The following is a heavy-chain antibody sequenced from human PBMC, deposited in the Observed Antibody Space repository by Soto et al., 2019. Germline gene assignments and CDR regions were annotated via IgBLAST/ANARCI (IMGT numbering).Heavy chain of an antibody. J-gene: IGHJ4*02. CDR2: ARNRAGSYTT. CDR1: GFGLSDPH. V-gene: IGHV3-72*01. D-gene: IGHD6-13*01. Sequence: EVQLVESGGGLAKPGGSLRLSCVGSGFGLSDPHMDWVRQAPGKGREWFGRARNRAGSYTTEYAASVKGRFTISRDDSKNSLYVQMNSLNTEDTAVYYCSNSPVGKIGSGWGQGTLVTVSS. CDR3: SNSPVGKIGSG.